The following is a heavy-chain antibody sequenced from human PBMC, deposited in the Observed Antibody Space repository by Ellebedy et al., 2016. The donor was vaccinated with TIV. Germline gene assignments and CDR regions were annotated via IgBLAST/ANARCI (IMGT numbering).Heavy chain of an antibody. CDR2: IKTDGSEK. V-gene: IGHV3-7*01. CDR3: ARASRGMDV. Sequence: PGGSLRLSCAASGFTFSNYWMGWVRQSPERGLEGVANIKTDGSEKASVDSLKGRFTISRDNAKNSLYLQMNSLRGDDTAVYYCARASRGMDVWGQGTTVTVSS. CDR1: GFTFSNYW. J-gene: IGHJ6*02.